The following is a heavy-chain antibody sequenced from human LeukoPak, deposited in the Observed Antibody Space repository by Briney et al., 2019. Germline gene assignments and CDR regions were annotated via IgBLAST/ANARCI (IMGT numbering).Heavy chain of an antibody. CDR3: AKNDEGYCSSTGCYVG. CDR2: IDTNTGNP. CDR1: GYAFTSYA. V-gene: IGHV7-4-1*02. Sequence: GASVKVSCKASGYAFTSYAMNWLRQAPGQGLEWVGWIDTNTGNPTYARGFTGRFVFSLDTSVSTAYLQISSLKAEDTAVYYCAKNDEGYCSSTGCYVGWGQGTLVTVSS. J-gene: IGHJ4*02. D-gene: IGHD2-2*01.